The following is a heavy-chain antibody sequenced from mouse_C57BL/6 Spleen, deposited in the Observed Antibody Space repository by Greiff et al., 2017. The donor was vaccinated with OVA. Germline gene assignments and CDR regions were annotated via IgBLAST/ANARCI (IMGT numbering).Heavy chain of an antibody. J-gene: IGHJ3*01. CDR2: IHPNSGST. V-gene: IGHV1-64*01. CDR3: ARKLGYDGSCCAY. CDR1: GYTFTSYW. Sequence: QVQLQQPGAELVKPGASVKLSCKASGYTFTSYWMHWVKQRPGQGLEWIGMIHPNSGSTNYNEKFKSKATLTVDKSSSTAYMQLSSLTSEDSAVYYCARKLGYDGSCCAYWGQGTLVTVSA. D-gene: IGHD2-2*01.